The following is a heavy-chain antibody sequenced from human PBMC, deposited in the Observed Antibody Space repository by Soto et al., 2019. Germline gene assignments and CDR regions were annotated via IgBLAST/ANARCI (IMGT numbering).Heavy chain of an antibody. CDR3: AKALRISGSWCFQCDS. J-gene: IGHJ4*02. CDR1: GFTFSSYG. D-gene: IGHD1-26*01. V-gene: IGHV3-30*18. CDR2: ISYDGSNK. Sequence: PGWSLRLSCAASGFTFSSYGMHCVRQGPGKGLEWVAVISYDGSNKDYADSVKGLFTISRDNSKNTLYLQMDSLRAEDTAVYYCAKALRISGSWCFQCDSWGQGALVTAPQ.